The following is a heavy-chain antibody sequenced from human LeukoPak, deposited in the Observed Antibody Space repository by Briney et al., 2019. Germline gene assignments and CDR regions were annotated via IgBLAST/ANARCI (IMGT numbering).Heavy chain of an antibody. Sequence: SETLSLTCTAYGGSFSGYYWSWIRQPPGKGLEWIGEINHSGSTNYNPSLKSRVTISVDTSKNQFSLKLSSVTAADTAVYYCARGRGGYSYARFFDYWGQGTLVTVSS. CDR3: ARGRGGYSYARFFDY. CDR2: INHSGST. CDR1: GGSFSGYY. D-gene: IGHD5-18*01. J-gene: IGHJ4*02. V-gene: IGHV4-34*01.